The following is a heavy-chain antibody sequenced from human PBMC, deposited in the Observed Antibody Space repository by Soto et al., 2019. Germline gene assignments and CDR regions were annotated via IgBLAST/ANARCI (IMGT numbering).Heavy chain of an antibody. Sequence: GSLRLSCAASGFTFSSYAMHWVRQAPGKGLEWVAVISYDGSNKYYADSVKGRFTISRDNSKNTLYLQMNSLRAEDTAVYYCARDGRRNNYYGSGSPRFDYWGQGTLVTVSS. D-gene: IGHD3-10*01. V-gene: IGHV3-30-3*01. CDR2: ISYDGSNK. CDR1: GFTFSSYA. CDR3: ARDGRRNNYYGSGSPRFDY. J-gene: IGHJ4*02.